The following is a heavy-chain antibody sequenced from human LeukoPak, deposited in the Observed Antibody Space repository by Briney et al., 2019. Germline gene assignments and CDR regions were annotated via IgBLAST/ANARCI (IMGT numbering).Heavy chain of an antibody. D-gene: IGHD4-17*01. CDR1: GFTVSSNS. Sequence: GGSLRLSCAVSGFTVSSNSMTWVRQAPGRGLECVSVISSGGSTYYADSVKGRFTISRDNSKNALYLQMNSLRAEDTAVYYCARDLNYGHYWGQGTLVTVS. J-gene: IGHJ4*02. CDR2: ISSGGST. V-gene: IGHV3-53*01. CDR3: ARDLNYGHY.